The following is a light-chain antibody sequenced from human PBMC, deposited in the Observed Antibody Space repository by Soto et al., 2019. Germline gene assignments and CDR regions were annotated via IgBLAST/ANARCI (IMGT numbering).Light chain of an antibody. V-gene: IGKV1-5*03. CDR1: QSISSW. CDR2: KAS. J-gene: IGKJ3*01. Sequence: DIQMTQSPSTLSASVGDRVTITCRASQSISSWLSWYQQKPGKAPKLLSYKASNLESGVPSRFSGSGSGTEFTLTISSLQPDDFATYYCQQYNSYPLTFGPGTKVDI. CDR3: QQYNSYPLT.